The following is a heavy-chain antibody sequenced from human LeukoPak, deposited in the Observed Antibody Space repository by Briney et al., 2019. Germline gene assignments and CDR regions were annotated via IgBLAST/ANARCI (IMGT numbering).Heavy chain of an antibody. D-gene: IGHD2-2*01. CDR3: AADTEYQLLSTWRFDP. CDR1: GFTFTSSA. CDR2: IVVGSGNT. Sequence: ASVKVSCKASGFTFTSSAMQWVRQASGQRLEWIGWIVVGSGNTNYAQKFQERVTITRDMSTSTAYMELSSLRSEDTAVYYCAADTEYQLLSTWRFDPWGQGTLVTVSS. V-gene: IGHV1-58*02. J-gene: IGHJ5*02.